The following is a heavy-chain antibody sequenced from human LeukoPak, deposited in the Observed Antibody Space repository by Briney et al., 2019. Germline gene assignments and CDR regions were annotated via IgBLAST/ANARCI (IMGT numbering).Heavy chain of an antibody. Sequence: SETLSLTXAVSGYSISSGYYWDWIRQPPGKGLEWIGSIYHSGSTYYNPSLKSRVTISVDTSKNQFSLKLSSVTAADTAVYYCARSGVPAANNAFDIWGQGTMVTVSS. D-gene: IGHD2-2*01. J-gene: IGHJ3*02. CDR2: IYHSGST. CDR1: GYSISSGYY. V-gene: IGHV4-38-2*01. CDR3: ARSGVPAANNAFDI.